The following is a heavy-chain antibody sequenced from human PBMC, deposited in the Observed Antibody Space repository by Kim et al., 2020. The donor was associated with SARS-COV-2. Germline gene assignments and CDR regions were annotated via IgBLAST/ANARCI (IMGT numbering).Heavy chain of an antibody. Sequence: GREKRYVDSVEGRFTISRDNAKNSVYLRMNSLRVDDTAVYYCARERIGWSSWGQGTLVTVSS. J-gene: IGHJ5*02. V-gene: IGHV3-7*01. D-gene: IGHD2-15*01. CDR2: GREK. CDR3: ARERIGWSS.